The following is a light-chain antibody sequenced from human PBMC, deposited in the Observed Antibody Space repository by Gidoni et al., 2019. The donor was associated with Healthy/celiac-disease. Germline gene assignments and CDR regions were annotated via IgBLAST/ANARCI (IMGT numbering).Light chain of an antibody. CDR1: HDISNN. V-gene: IGKV1-33*01. J-gene: IGKJ2*01. CDR3: QQYDNLPPYT. CDR2: DAS. Sequence: DIQMTQSPSSLSASVGDRATITCQASHDISNNLNWYQQKPGKAPKLLIYDASSLETGVPSRFSGSGSGTDFTFTISSLQPEDIATYYCQQYDNLPPYTFXQXTKLXIK.